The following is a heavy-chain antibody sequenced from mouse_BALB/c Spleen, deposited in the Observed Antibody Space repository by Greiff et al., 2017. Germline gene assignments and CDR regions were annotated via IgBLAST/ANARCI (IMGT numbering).Heavy chain of an antibody. CDR3: ARSGMDY. CDR2: ISSGSSTI. Sequence: EVMLVESGGGLVQPGGSRKLSCAASGFTFSSFGMHWVRQAPEKVLEWVAYISSGSSTIYYADTVKGRFTISRDNPKNTLFLQMTSLRSEDTAMYYCARSGMDYWGQGTSVTVSS. J-gene: IGHJ4*01. CDR1: GFTFSSFG. V-gene: IGHV5-17*02.